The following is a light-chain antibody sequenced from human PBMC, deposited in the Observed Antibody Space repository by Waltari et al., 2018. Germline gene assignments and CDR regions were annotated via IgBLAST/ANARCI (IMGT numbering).Light chain of an antibody. CDR1: QCVSSY. V-gene: IGKV3-11*01. CDR2: DAS. J-gene: IGKJ2*01. Sequence: EIVLTQSPATLSLSPGERATSSCRASQCVSSYLAWYQQKPGQAPRLLIYDASNRATGIPARFSGSGSGTDFTLTISSLEPEDFAVYYCQQRSNWPPYTFGQGTKLEIK. CDR3: QQRSNWPPYT.